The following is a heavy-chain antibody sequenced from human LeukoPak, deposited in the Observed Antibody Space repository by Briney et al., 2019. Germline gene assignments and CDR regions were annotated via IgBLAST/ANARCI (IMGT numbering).Heavy chain of an antibody. D-gene: IGHD6-19*01. Sequence: PGGSLRLSCAASGFTFSSYSMNWVRQAPGKGLEWVSSISSSSSYIYYADSVKGRFTISRDNAKNTLYLQMNSLRAEDTAVYYCARDRAAVADLLYWGQGTLVTVSS. V-gene: IGHV3-21*01. CDR3: ARDRAAVADLLY. CDR1: GFTFSSYS. CDR2: ISSSSSYI. J-gene: IGHJ4*02.